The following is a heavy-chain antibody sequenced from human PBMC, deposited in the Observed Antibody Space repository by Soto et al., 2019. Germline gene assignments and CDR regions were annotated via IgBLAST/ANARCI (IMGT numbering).Heavy chain of an antibody. CDR2: ISYDGSNK. CDR1: GFTFSSYG. Sequence: GGSLRLSCAASGFTFSSYGMHWVRQAPGKGLEWVAVISYDGSNKYYADSVKGRFTISRDNSKNTLYLQMNSLRAEDTAVYYCAKDHLRYYDILTGYYSEIDYWGQGTLVTVSS. V-gene: IGHV3-30*18. D-gene: IGHD3-9*01. J-gene: IGHJ4*02. CDR3: AKDHLRYYDILTGYYSEIDY.